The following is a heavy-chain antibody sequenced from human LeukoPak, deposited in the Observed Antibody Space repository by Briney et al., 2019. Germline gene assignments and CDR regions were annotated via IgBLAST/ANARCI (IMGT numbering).Heavy chain of an antibody. D-gene: IGHD3-22*01. CDR2: ISGSGGST. CDR3: AKETGYYYDSSGYNYYYYYYMDV. CDR1: GFTFSNYA. V-gene: IGHV3-23*01. Sequence: GGSLRLSCAASGFTFSNYAMTWVRQAPGKGLEWVSAISGSGGSTYYADSGKGRFTISRDTSKNTLYLQMNSLRAEDTAVYYCAKETGYYYDSSGYNYYYYYYMDVWGKGTTVTISS. J-gene: IGHJ6*03.